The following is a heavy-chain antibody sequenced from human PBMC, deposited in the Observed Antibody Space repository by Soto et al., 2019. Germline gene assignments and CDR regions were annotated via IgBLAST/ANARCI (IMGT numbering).Heavy chain of an antibody. V-gene: IGHV4-31*03. Sequence: SETLSLTCTVSGGSISSGGYYWSWIRQHPGKGLEWIGYIYYSGSTYYNPSLKSRVTISVDTSKNQFSLKLSSVTAADTAVYYCARVVYDILTGYQVYGMDVWGQGTTVTV. CDR1: GGSISSGGYY. J-gene: IGHJ6*02. CDR3: ARVVYDILTGYQVYGMDV. D-gene: IGHD3-9*01. CDR2: IYYSGST.